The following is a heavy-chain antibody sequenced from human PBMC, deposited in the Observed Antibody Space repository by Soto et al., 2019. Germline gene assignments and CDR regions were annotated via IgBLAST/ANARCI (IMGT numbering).Heavy chain of an antibody. CDR3: TATYCGGDCYSKGYFQH. CDR1: GFTFSSYA. V-gene: IGHV3-30-3*01. CDR2: ISYDGSNK. D-gene: IGHD2-21*02. J-gene: IGHJ1*01. Sequence: QVQLVESGGGVVQPGRSLRLSCAASGFTFSSYAMHWVRQAPGKGLEWVAVISYDGSNKYYADSVKGRFTISRDNSKNTLSLQMNSLRAEDTAVYYWTATYCGGDCYSKGYFQHWGQGTLVTVSS.